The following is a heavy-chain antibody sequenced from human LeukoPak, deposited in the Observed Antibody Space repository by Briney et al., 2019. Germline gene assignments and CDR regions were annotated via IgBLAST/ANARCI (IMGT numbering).Heavy chain of an antibody. D-gene: IGHD3-22*01. J-gene: IGHJ4*02. Sequence: ASVKVSCKASGYTFTGYYIHWVRQAPGQGLEWMAWMNPNSGGTSYAQKFQGRVTMTRDTSISTAYMELSRLGSDDTAVYYCARDWETYYYDSSGYYSADYFDYWGQGTLVTVSS. CDR2: MNPNSGGT. CDR3: ARDWETYYYDSSGYYSADYFDY. CDR1: GYTFTGYY. V-gene: IGHV1-2*02.